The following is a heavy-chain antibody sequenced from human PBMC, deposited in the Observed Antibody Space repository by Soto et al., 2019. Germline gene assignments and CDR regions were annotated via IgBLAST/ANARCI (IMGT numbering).Heavy chain of an antibody. CDR2: IDPNSGGT. V-gene: IGHV1-2*04. D-gene: IGHD6-19*01. J-gene: IGHJ4*02. CDR3: ARDGGIAVAGTFLDY. CDR1: GYTFTGYY. Sequence: ASVKVSCKASGYTFTGYYMHWVRQAPGQGLEWMGWIDPNSGGTNYAQKFQGWVTMTRDTSISTAYMELSRLRSDDTAVYYCARDGGIAVAGTFLDYWGQGTLVTSPQ.